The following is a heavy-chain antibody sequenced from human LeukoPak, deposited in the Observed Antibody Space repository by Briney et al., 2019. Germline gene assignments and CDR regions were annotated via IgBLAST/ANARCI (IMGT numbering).Heavy chain of an antibody. V-gene: IGHV3-23*01. CDR1: GLSFSSFA. Sequence: GSLRLSCAASGLSFSSFAMSWVRQGPARGLEWVSSIRGNGETFYADSVKGRFTVFRDKFIDTLYLHMSSLRVEDSALYFCVRDGAQPGYYFDFWGQGSLVTVSS. CDR2: IRGNGET. CDR3: VRDGAQPGYYFDF. D-gene: IGHD1-26*01. J-gene: IGHJ4*02.